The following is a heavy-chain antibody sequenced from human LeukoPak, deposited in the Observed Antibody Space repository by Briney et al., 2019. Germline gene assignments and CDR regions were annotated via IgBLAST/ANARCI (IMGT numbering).Heavy chain of an antibody. CDR1: GGSISSYY. V-gene: IGHV4-59*01. D-gene: IGHD3-9*01. J-gene: IGHJ6*02. CDR3: ARVAGNYDILTGFYYYYGMDV. CDR2: IYYSGST. Sequence: SETLSLTCTVPGGSISSYYWSWIRQPPGKGLEWIGYIYYSGSTNYNPSLKSRVTISVDTSKNQFSLKLSSVTAADTAVYYCARVAGNYDILTGFYYYYGMDVWGQGTTVTVSS.